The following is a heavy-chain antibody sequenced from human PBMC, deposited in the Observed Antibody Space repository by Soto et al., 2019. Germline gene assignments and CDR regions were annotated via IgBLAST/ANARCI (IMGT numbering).Heavy chain of an antibody. CDR2: INPSGST. CDR1: CGSFSGYQ. J-gene: IGHJ5*01. CDR3: AKVFNYYGRHSLILDS. Sequence: SETLSLTCAVYCGSFSGYQWTWIRQSPGKGLEWIGEINPSGSTNYNPSLKSRLTISVDTSKNQLSLELRSVTAADTAMYYCAKVFNYYGRHSLILDSCALGTLVTVSS. V-gene: IGHV4-34*01. D-gene: IGHD3-10*02.